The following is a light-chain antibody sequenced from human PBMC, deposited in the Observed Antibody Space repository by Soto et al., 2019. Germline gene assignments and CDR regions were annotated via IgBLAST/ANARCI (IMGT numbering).Light chain of an antibody. CDR3: QKYDSAPFI. CDR1: RGVGNS. J-gene: IGKJ3*01. V-gene: IGKV1-27*01. Sequence: DVQMTQSPSSLYASVGDRVTITCRASRGVGNSLAWYQQKPGKVPTLLIYGASTLESGVPSRFSGSGSGTFFTLIINSLQPDDVATYYSQKYDSAPFIFGPGS. CDR2: GAS.